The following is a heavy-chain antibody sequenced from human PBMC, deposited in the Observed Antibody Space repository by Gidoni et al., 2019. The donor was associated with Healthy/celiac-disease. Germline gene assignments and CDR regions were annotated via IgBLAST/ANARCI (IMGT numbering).Heavy chain of an antibody. CDR3: ARHPLFGESGYYYYGMDV. V-gene: IGHV5-10-1*03. D-gene: IGHD3-10*02. J-gene: IGHJ6*02. Sequence: EVQLVQSGAEVKKPGESLRISCKGSGYSFTSYWISWVRQMPGKGLEWMGRIDPSDSYTNYSPSFQGHVTISADKSISTAYLQWSSLKASDTAMYYCARHPLFGESGYYYYGMDVWGQGTTVTVSS. CDR2: IDPSDSYT. CDR1: GYSFTSYW.